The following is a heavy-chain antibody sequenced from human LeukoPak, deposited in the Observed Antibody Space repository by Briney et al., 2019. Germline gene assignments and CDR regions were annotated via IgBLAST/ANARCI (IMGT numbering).Heavy chain of an antibody. D-gene: IGHD6-13*01. V-gene: IGHV3-23*01. J-gene: IGHJ4*02. CDR1: GFTFSIYA. Sequence: GGSLRPSCAASGFTFSIYAMSWVRQAPGNGLEWVSAISGSGGSTYYADSVKGRFTISRDNSKNTLYLQMNSLRAEDTAVYYCAKDSSSSGYWGQGTLVTVSS. CDR2: ISGSGGST. CDR3: AKDSSSSGY.